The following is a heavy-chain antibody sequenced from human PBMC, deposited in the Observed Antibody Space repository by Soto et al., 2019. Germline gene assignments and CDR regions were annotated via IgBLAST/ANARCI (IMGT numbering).Heavy chain of an antibody. CDR2: IYYSGST. CDR1: GGSISSGDYY. D-gene: IGHD1-26*01. V-gene: IGHV4-30-4*01. J-gene: IGHJ6*02. CDR3: ARGGSNSGPRKGMDV. Sequence: SETLSLTCTVSGGSISSGDYYWSWIRQPPGKGLEWIGYIYYSGSTYYNPSLKSRVTISVDTSKNQFSLKLSSVTAADTAVYYCARGGSNSGPRKGMDVWGQGTTVTVSS.